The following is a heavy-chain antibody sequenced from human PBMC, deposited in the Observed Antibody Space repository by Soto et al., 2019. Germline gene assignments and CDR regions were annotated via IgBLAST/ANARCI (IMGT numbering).Heavy chain of an antibody. CDR2: ISNDGSNK. D-gene: IGHD5-18*01. CDR1: GFSFSTYG. V-gene: IGHV3-30*03. Sequence: PGGSLRLSCAASGFSFSTYGMHWVRQAPGKGLEWVAFISNDGSNKYYADSVKGRFTISRDNSKNTLFLQMNSLRAEDTAVFYCARGPSAGYKYGSNWGFFDHWGQGTLVTVSS. J-gene: IGHJ5*02. CDR3: ARGPSAGYKYGSNWGFFDH.